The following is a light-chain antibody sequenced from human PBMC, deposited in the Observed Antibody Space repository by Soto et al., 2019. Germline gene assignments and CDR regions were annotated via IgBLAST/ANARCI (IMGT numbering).Light chain of an antibody. CDR2: KAS. V-gene: IGKV1-5*03. CDR1: QGISSW. J-gene: IGKJ1*01. CDR3: QQYNSDTWT. Sequence: DIQMTQSPSTLSASVGDRVTITCRASQGISSWLAWYQQKPGKAPKVLIYKASSLESGVPSRFSGSGSGTEFTLTISSLQPDDFATYYCQQYNSDTWTFGQGTKVDIK.